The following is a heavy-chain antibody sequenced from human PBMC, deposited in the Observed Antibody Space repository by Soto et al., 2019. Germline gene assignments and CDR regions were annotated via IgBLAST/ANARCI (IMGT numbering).Heavy chain of an antibody. CDR2: IYYSGST. Sequence: SETLSLTCTVSGGSVSSGSYYWSWIRQPPGKGLEWIGYIYYSGSTNYNPSLKSRVTISVDTSKNQFSLKLSSVTAADKAVYYFARGRFRRHSSTPFDYWGQGTLVTGSA. CDR1: GGSVSSGSYY. J-gene: IGHJ4*02. V-gene: IGHV4-61*01. CDR3: ARGRFRRHSSTPFDY. D-gene: IGHD2-2*01.